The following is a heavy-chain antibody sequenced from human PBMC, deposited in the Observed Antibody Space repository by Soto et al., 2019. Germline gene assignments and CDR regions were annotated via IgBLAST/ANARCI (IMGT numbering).Heavy chain of an antibody. J-gene: IGHJ6*02. CDR3: VKANPSYYGSGSYLYYYYYGMDV. CDR1: GFTFSSYA. V-gene: IGHV3-23*01. D-gene: IGHD3-10*01. CDR2: ISGSGGST. Sequence: GGSLRLSCAASGFTFSSYAMSWVRQAPGKGLEWVSAISGSGGSTYYADSVKGRFTISRDNSKNTLYLQMNSLRAEDTAVYYCVKANPSYYGSGSYLYYYYYGMDVWGQGTTVTVSS.